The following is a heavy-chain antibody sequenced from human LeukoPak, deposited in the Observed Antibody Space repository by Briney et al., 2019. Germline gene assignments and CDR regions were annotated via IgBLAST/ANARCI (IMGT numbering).Heavy chain of an antibody. CDR3: ARGGGVLRYFDWPSYFDY. J-gene: IGHJ4*02. V-gene: IGHV4-31*03. Sequence: SVTLSLTCTVSGGSISSGGYYWSWIRQHPGKGLEWIGYIYYSGSTYYNPSLKSRVTISVDTSKNQFSLKLSSVTAADTAVYYCARGGGVLRYFDWPSYFDYWGQGTLVTVSS. CDR2: IYYSGST. D-gene: IGHD3-9*01. CDR1: GGSISSGGYY.